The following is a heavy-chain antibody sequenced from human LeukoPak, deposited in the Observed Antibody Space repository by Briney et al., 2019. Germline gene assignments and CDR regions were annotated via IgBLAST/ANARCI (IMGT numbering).Heavy chain of an antibody. D-gene: IGHD2-21*02. CDR3: ARTYCGGDCYTYYFDY. CDR2: IYYSGST. J-gene: IGHJ4*02. V-gene: IGHV4-39*07. CDR1: GGSISSSSYY. Sequence: PSETLSLTCTVSGGSISSSSYYWGWIRQPPGKGLEWIGSIYYSGSTYYNPSLKSRVTISVDTSKNQFSLKPSSVTAADTAVYYCARTYCGGDCYTYYFDYWGQGTLVTVSS.